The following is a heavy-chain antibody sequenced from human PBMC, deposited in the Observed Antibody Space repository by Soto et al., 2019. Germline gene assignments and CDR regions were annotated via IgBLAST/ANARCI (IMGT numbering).Heavy chain of an antibody. D-gene: IGHD3-16*01. Sequence: PSETLSLTCTVSGGSISSYYCSWIRQAAGKGLEWIGRIDTSGTTNYHPSLRSRVTMSVDASKNQFSLNLSSVTAADTAVYFCARGPRGYVYYHGMDVWGQGTTVTVSS. CDR3: ARGPRGYVYYHGMDV. CDR1: GGSISSYY. J-gene: IGHJ6*02. CDR2: IDTSGTT. V-gene: IGHV4-4*07.